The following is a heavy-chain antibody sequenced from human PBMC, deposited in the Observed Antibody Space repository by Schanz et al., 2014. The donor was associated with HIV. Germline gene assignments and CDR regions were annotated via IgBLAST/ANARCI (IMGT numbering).Heavy chain of an antibody. J-gene: IGHJ2*01. CDR2: ISGSGGST. Sequence: QVQLVESGGGVVQPGRSLRLSCAASGFTFSSYGMHWVRQAPGKGLEWVSDISGSGGSTYYADSVKGRFTISRDNSKNTLSLQMSSLRAEDTAVYYCALSRPSGYGGSWYFDLWGRGTLVAVSS. V-gene: IGHV3-NL1*01. D-gene: IGHD2-15*01. CDR3: ALSRPSGYGGSWYFDL. CDR1: GFTFSSYG.